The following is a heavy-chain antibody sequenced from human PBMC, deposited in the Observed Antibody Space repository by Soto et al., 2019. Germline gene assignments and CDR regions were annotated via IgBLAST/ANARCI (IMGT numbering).Heavy chain of an antibody. D-gene: IGHD3-3*01. CDR3: ARTRNGGVADSFDS. J-gene: IGHJ5*01. CDR2: ISRDGSYI. V-gene: IGHV3-30*04. Sequence: LRLSCAASGFTFSRHAIHWVRLTPGRGLEWVLAISRDGSYIYYTDSVKGRFTVSRDNSKNTVFVQMNRLIPDDTALYFCARTRNGGVADSFDSWGQGTRVTVS. CDR1: GFTFSRHA.